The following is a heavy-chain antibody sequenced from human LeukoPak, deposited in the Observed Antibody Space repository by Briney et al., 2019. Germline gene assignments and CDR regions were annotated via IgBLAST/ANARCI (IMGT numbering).Heavy chain of an antibody. CDR1: GGTFSSYA. CDR2: IIPIFGTA. V-gene: IGHV1-69*05. D-gene: IGHD3-22*01. CDR3: ASSSGGYYYGFDY. J-gene: IGHJ4*02. Sequence: GASVKVSCKASGGTFSSYAISWVRQAPGQGLEWMGGIIPIFGTANYAQKFQGRVTITTDESTSTAYMELSSLRSEDTAVYYCASSSGGYYYGFDYWGQGTLVTVSS.